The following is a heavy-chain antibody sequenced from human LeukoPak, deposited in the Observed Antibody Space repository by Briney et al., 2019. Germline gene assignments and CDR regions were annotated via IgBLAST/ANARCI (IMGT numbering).Heavy chain of an antibody. CDR2: IYSGGST. Sequence: GGSLRLSCAASGFTVSSNYMSWVRQAPGKGLEWVSVIYSGGSTYYADSVKGRFTISRDNSKNTLYLQMNSLRAEDTAVYYCARVLSGSWDWFDPWGQGTLVTVSS. D-gene: IGHD3-22*01. CDR1: GFTVSSNY. V-gene: IGHV3-53*01. J-gene: IGHJ5*02. CDR3: ARVLSGSWDWFDP.